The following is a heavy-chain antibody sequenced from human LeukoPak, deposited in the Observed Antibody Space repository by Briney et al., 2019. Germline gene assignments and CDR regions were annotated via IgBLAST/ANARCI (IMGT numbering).Heavy chain of an antibody. CDR1: GFTFSSYA. J-gene: IGHJ1*01. CDR3: AKALPAAAECFQH. V-gene: IGHV3-23*01. Sequence: PGGSLRLSCAASGFTFSSYAMSWVRQAPGKGLEWVSTISGSGGNTYYADSVKGRFIISRDNSKNTLYLQMNSLRAEDTAVYYCAKALPAAAECFQHWGQGTLVTVSS. CDR2: ISGSGGNT. D-gene: IGHD2-2*01.